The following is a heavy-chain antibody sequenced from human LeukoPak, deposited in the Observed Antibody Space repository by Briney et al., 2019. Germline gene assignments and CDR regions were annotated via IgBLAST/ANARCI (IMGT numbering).Heavy chain of an antibody. Sequence: SETLSLTCPVSRVSITSYHWSWIRQPAGRELEWIGRIHASGSSNYNPSLKSRVTMSVDTSKNQFSLKLTSVTAADTAVYYCARDGLYSYGYSYFDYWGQGTLVTVSS. V-gene: IGHV4-4*07. D-gene: IGHD5-18*01. CDR3: ARDGLYSYGYSYFDY. CDR2: IHASGSS. CDR1: RVSITSYH. J-gene: IGHJ4*02.